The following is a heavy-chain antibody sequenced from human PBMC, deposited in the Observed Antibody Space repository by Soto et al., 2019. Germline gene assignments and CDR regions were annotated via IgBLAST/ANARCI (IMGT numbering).Heavy chain of an antibody. Sequence: QVQLQESGPGLVKPSQTLSLTCTVSGGSINSGGSYWTWIRQLPGRGLEWIGYIYYREFTYYNPSLESRITITLDTSKSQFSLKVGSVTAADTAVYYCARGSRRDAAVVLDAIDIWGPGTMVTVSS. CDR2: IYYREFT. CDR1: GGSINSGGSY. J-gene: IGHJ3*02. CDR3: ARGSRRDAAVVLDAIDI. D-gene: IGHD5-18*01. V-gene: IGHV4-31*03.